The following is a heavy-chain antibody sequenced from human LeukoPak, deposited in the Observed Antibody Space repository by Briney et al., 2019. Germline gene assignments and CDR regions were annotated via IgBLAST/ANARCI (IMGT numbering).Heavy chain of an antibody. CDR1: GYTFTGYY. CDR3: ARGSVYYDSSGYYLDYFDY. CDR2: INPNSGVT. J-gene: IGHJ4*02. Sequence: ASVKDSCKASGYTFTGYYMHCVRQAPGQGLEWMGRINPNSGVTNYAQNFQGMVTMTRETYISTAYMKLSRLRYDDTAVYYCARGSVYYDSSGYYLDYFDYWGQGTLVTVSS. D-gene: IGHD3-22*01. V-gene: IGHV1-2*06.